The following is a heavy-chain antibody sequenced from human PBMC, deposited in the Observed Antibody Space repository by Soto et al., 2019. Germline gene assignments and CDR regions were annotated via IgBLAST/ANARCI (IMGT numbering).Heavy chain of an antibody. V-gene: IGHV4-39*01. CDR1: GGSISSSSYY. CDR3: ARRGSRENFDY. CDR2: IYYSGST. J-gene: IGHJ4*02. D-gene: IGHD3-16*01. Sequence: QLQLQESGPGLVKPSETLSLTCTVSGGSISSSSYYWGWIRQPPGKGLEWIGSIYYSGSTYYNPSLKSRVTISVDTSKNQFSLKLSSVTAADTAVYYCARRGSRENFDYWGQGTLVTVSS.